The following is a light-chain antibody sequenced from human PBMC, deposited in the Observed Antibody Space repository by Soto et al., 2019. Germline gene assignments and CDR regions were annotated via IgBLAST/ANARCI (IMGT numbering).Light chain of an antibody. CDR1: QSISSW. J-gene: IGKJ1*01. Sequence: DIQMTQSPNTLSASVGDRVTITCRASQSISSWLAWYQQKPGKAPKLLIYKASSLESGVPSRFSGSGSGAEFTLTISSLQPDDSATYYCQQYNSYPGTFGQGTKVEIK. CDR2: KAS. V-gene: IGKV1-5*03. CDR3: QQYNSYPGT.